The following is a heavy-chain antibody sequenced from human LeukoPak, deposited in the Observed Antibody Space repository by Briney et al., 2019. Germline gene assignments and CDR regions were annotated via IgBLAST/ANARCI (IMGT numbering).Heavy chain of an antibody. D-gene: IGHD3-10*01. V-gene: IGHV4-34*01. J-gene: IGHJ5*02. CDR2: INHSGST. CDR1: GGSFSGYY. Sequence: SETLSLTCAVYGGSFSGYYWSWIRQPPGKGLEWIGEINHSGSTNYNPSLKSRVTISVDTSKNQFSLKLSSVTAADTAVYYRARGRPVLLWFGEPSNWFDPWGQGARVTVSS. CDR3: ARGRPVLLWFGEPSNWFDP.